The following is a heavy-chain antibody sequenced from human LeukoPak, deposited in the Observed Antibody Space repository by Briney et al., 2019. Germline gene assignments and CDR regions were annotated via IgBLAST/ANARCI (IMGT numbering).Heavy chain of an antibody. CDR1: GFTFSSYW. V-gene: IGHV3-74*01. CDR2: INTDGSST. J-gene: IGHJ4*02. Sequence: GGSLRLSCAASGFTFSSYWMHWVRQAPGKGLVWVSRINTDGSSTSYADSVKGRFTISRDNAKNTLYLQMNSLRAEDTAVYYCARGVGTAMVHEFDYWGQGTLVTVSS. D-gene: IGHD5-18*01. CDR3: ARGVGTAMVHEFDY.